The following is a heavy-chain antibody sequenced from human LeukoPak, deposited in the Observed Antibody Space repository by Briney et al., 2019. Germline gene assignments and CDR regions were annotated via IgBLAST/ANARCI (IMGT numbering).Heavy chain of an antibody. Sequence: SETLSLTCTVSGGSISSSNYYWGWIRQPPGKGLEWIGSIYYSGSTYYNPSLTSRVTISVDTSKNQFSLKVTSVTAADTAVYYCAKLGNYDLMIESWGQGTLVTVSS. V-gene: IGHV4-39*01. CDR2: IYYSGST. J-gene: IGHJ4*02. D-gene: IGHD3-3*01. CDR3: AKLGNYDLMIES. CDR1: GGSISSSNYY.